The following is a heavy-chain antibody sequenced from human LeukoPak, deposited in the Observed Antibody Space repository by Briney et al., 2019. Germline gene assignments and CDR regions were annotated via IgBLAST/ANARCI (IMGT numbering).Heavy chain of an antibody. CDR1: GASFSGYY. CDR2: INHSGTT. J-gene: IGHJ1*01. CDR3: ARGRWDVHFQY. V-gene: IGHV4-34*01. D-gene: IGHD4-23*01. Sequence: SETLSPTRAGSGASFSGYYWSWIRHIPREGQAWIGEINHSGTTNYNPSLKSRVTISKDTSKNQFFLKLYFLTAADTAMYYCARGRWDVHFQYWGQGTLVTVSS.